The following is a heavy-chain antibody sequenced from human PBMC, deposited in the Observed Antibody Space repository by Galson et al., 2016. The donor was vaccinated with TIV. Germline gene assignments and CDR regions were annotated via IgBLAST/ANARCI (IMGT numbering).Heavy chain of an antibody. V-gene: IGHV1-46*01. J-gene: IGHJ4*02. CDR1: GYTVTTYY. CDR3: ARTQSCGGDCYYFDY. Sequence: SVKVSCKASGYTVTTYYMHWVRQGPGQGLEWMGIINPSGGGTTYAQNFQGRITMTRDTSTSTVYMELSSLRFEDKAVYYCARTQSCGGDCYYFDYWGQGALVTVAS. CDR2: INPSGGGT. D-gene: IGHD2-21*02.